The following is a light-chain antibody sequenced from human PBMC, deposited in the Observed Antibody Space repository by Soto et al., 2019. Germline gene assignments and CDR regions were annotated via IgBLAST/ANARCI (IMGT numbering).Light chain of an antibody. J-gene: IGLJ1*01. CDR1: SSDVGSNNL. CDR2: EVS. V-gene: IGLV2-23*02. Sequence: QSVLSRPASVSGSPGQSITISCTGTSSDVGSNNLVSWYQQHPGKAPKLMIYEVSKRPSGISNRFSGSKSGNTASLTISGLQAEDEADYYCCSCAGRSASYVFGAGTKVTVL. CDR3: CSCAGRSASYV.